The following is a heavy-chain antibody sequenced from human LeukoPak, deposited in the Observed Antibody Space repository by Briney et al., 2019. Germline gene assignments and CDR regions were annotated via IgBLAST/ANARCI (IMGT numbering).Heavy chain of an antibody. Sequence: ASVKVSCKASGYTFTSYDINWVRQATGQGHEWMGWLNPNSGNTGYAQKFQGRVTITRNTSISTAYMELSSLRSEDTAVYYCARGRLHPTGSFSRRSHAFDIWGQGTMVTVSS. J-gene: IGHJ3*02. CDR1: GYTFTSYD. V-gene: IGHV1-8*03. D-gene: IGHD5-12*01. CDR2: LNPNSGNT. CDR3: ARGRLHPTGSFSRRSHAFDI.